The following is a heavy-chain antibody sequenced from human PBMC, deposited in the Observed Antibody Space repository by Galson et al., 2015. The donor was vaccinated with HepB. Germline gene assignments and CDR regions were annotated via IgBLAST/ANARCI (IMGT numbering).Heavy chain of an antibody. V-gene: IGHV3-13*01. D-gene: IGHD1-14*01. Sequence: SLRLSCAASGFTLSSYDMHWVRHATGKGLEWVSGIGTAGDTYYSGSVKGRFTISRENAKNSLYLQTNSLRAGDTAVYYCARGGNPEAFDIWGQGTMVTVSS. CDR2: IGTAGDT. CDR3: ARGGNPEAFDI. CDR1: GFTLSSYD. J-gene: IGHJ3*02.